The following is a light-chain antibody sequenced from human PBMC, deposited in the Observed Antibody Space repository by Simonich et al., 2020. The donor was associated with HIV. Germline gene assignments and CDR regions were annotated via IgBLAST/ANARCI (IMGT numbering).Light chain of an antibody. J-gene: IGKJ4*01. CDR2: GAS. Sequence: EIVMTQSPATLSVSPWERATLSCRASQSVSSNLAWYQQKPGQAPRLLIYGASTRATGIPARFSGSGSGTEFTLTISSMQPEDFATYYCQQANSFPLTFGGGTKVEIK. V-gene: IGKV3-15*01. CDR3: QQANSFPLT. CDR1: QSVSSN.